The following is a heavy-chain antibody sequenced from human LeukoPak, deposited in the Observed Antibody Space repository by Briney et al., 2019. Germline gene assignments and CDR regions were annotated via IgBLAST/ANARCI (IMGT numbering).Heavy chain of an antibody. V-gene: IGHV3-7*05. J-gene: IGHJ4*02. CDR3: ARDEI. CDR2: IKQDGSEK. D-gene: IGHD5-24*01. CDR1: GFTFSGYW. Sequence: GSLRLSCAASGFTFSGYWMSWVRQAPGKGLEWVANIKQDGSEKYYVDSVKGRFTISRDNAKNSLYLQMNSLRAEDTAVYYCARDEIWGQGTLVTVSS.